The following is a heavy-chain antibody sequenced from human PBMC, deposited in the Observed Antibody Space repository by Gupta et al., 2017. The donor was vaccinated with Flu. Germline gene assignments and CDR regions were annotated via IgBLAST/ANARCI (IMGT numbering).Heavy chain of an antibody. V-gene: IGHV4-39*01. Sequence: QLQLQESGPGLVKPSETLSLTYTVSGGSISSSSYYWDWIRQPPGKGLEWIGSIYYTGSTYYNPSLKSRVTISVDTSKNQFSLKLSSVTAADTAVYYCARFTAGSSGWGAYWGQGTLVTVSS. D-gene: IGHD6-19*01. CDR2: IYYTGST. CDR3: ARFTAGSSGWGAY. J-gene: IGHJ4*02. CDR1: GGSISSSSYY.